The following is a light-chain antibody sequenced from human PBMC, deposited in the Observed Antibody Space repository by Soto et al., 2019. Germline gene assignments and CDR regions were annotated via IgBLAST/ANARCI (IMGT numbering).Light chain of an antibody. V-gene: IGKV3-11*01. Sequence: EVVLTQSPATLSLSPGERATLSCRASENVRTFVDWYQQKPGQAPRLLIYGASNRATGIPARFSGSGSGTDFPLTISNLEPEDFAVYYCQQHSHWPPWTFGQGTRVKIQ. J-gene: IGKJ1*01. CDR3: QQHSHWPPWT. CDR2: GAS. CDR1: ENVRTF.